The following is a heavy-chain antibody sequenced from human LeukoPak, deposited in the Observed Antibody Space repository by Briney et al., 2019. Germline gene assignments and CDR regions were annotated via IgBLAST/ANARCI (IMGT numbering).Heavy chain of an antibody. Sequence: GGSLRLSCAASRFTFSSYGMHWVRQAPGKGLEWVAFIRFDGSYNYYADSVKGRFTISRDNSKNTLYLQMNSLRAEDTAVYYCAKANSITIFGVISPVDYWGQGTLVTVSS. CDR3: AKANSITIFGVISPVDY. J-gene: IGHJ4*02. CDR1: RFTFSSYG. D-gene: IGHD3-3*01. CDR2: IRFDGSYN. V-gene: IGHV3-30*02.